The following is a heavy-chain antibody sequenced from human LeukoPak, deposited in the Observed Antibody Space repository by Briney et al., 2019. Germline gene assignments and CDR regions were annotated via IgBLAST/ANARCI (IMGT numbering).Heavy chain of an antibody. J-gene: IGHJ4*02. D-gene: IGHD6-13*01. CDR3: AKDLPRQLVLGYFDY. CDR2: ISGSGGST. Sequence: GGSLRLSCAASGLTFSSYAMSWVRQAPGKGLEWVSAISGSGGSTYYADSVKGRFTISRDNSKNTLYLQMNSLRAEDTAVYYCAKDLPRQLVLGYFDYWGQGTLVTVSS. CDR1: GLTFSSYA. V-gene: IGHV3-23*01.